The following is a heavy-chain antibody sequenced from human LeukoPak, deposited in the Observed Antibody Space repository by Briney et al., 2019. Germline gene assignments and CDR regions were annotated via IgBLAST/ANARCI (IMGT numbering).Heavy chain of an antibody. J-gene: IGHJ3*02. V-gene: IGHV3-30*03. Sequence: GGSLRLSCAASGFTFSSYGMHWVRQAPGKGLEWVAVISYDGSNKYYADSVKGRFTISRDNSKNTLYLQMNSLRAEDTAVYYCARDGGALYVNDAFDIWGQGTMVTVSS. CDR1: GFTFSSYG. CDR3: ARDGGALYVNDAFDI. D-gene: IGHD3-16*01. CDR2: ISYDGSNK.